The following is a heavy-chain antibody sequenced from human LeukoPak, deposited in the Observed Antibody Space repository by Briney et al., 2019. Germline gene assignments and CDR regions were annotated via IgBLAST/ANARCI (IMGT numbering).Heavy chain of an antibody. J-gene: IGHJ4*02. D-gene: IGHD1-26*01. Sequence: GGSLRLSCAASGFTFSSYGMHWVRQAPGKGLEWVAVISYDGSNKYYADSVKGRFTISRDNSKNTLYLQMNSLRAEDTAVYYCAKDLRWELLGGVDYWGQGTLVTVSS. CDR3: AKDLRWELLGGVDY. V-gene: IGHV3-30*18. CDR2: ISYDGSNK. CDR1: GFTFSSYG.